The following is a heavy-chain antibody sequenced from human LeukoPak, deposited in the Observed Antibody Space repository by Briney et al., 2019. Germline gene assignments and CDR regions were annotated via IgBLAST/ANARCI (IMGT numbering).Heavy chain of an antibody. Sequence: ASVKVSCKASGYTFTSYDINWVRRATGQGLEWMGWMNPNSGNTGYAQKFQGRVTMTRNTSISTAYMELSSLRSEDTAVYYCARVPGPSAEVIVVIKGYYYYYGMDVWGQGTTVTVSS. D-gene: IGHD2-15*01. CDR2: MNPNSGNT. V-gene: IGHV1-8*01. CDR1: GYTFTSYD. J-gene: IGHJ6*02. CDR3: ARVPGPSAEVIVVIKGYYYYYGMDV.